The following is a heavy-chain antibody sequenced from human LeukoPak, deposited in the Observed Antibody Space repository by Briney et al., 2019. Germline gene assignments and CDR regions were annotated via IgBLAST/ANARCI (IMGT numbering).Heavy chain of an antibody. CDR3: AKRSQRTLVIDY. D-gene: IGHD4-23*01. Sequence: GGSLRLSCAASGFTFSSYAMSWVRQAPGKGLEWVSAISGSGGSTYYADSMKGRFTISRDNSKNTLYLQMNSLRAEDTAVYYCAKRSQRTLVIDYWGQGTLVTVSS. J-gene: IGHJ4*02. V-gene: IGHV3-23*01. CDR1: GFTFSSYA. CDR2: ISGSGGST.